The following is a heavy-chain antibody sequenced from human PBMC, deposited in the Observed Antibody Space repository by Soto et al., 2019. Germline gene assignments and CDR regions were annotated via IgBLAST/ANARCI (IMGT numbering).Heavy chain of an antibody. J-gene: IGHJ6*02. Sequence: SETLSLTCAVYGGSFSGYYWSWMRRPPGKGLERIGDINHSGSTNYNPSLKSRANISVDTSKNQFSLKLSSVTAADTALYYCARGFRNGEGYYYYGMDVWGQGTTVT. CDR1: GGSFSGYY. D-gene: IGHD3-10*01. CDR3: ARGFRNGEGYYYYGMDV. CDR2: INHSGST. V-gene: IGHV4-34*01.